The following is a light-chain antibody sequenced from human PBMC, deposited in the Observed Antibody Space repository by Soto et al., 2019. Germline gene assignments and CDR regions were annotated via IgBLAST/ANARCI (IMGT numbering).Light chain of an antibody. CDR1: QNVVTN. J-gene: IGKJ4*01. CDR2: GAS. Sequence: EIVVTQSPAILSVSPGERVTLSCRASQNVVTNLAWYQQRLGQAPRLLIYGASARATGVPARFSGSGSGTEFFLTISSRQSEDFAVYYCQHYNNWLGTFGGGTKVEIK. V-gene: IGKV3-15*01. CDR3: QHYNNWLGT.